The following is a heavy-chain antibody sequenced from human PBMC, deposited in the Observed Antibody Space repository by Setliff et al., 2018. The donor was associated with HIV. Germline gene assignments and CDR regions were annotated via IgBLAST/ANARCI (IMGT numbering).Heavy chain of an antibody. CDR3: ARDRTFILEWLSH. V-gene: IGHV1-18*01. D-gene: IGHD3-3*01. Sequence: ASVKVSCKASGYTFTSYGISWVRQAPGQGLEWMGWISAYNGNTNYAQKLQGRVTMTTDTSTSTAYMELSSLRSEDTAVYYCARDRTFILEWLSHWGQGTLVTVSS. CDR1: GYTFTSYG. CDR2: ISAYNGNT. J-gene: IGHJ4*02.